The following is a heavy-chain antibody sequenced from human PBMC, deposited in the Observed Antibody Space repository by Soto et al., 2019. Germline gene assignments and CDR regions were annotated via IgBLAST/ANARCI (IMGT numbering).Heavy chain of an antibody. J-gene: IGHJ5*02. D-gene: IGHD2-15*01. CDR1: GYTFTSYY. V-gene: IGHV1-46*01. CDR3: ARGGLGYCSGGSCGWFDP. Sequence: QVQLVQSGAEVKKPGASVKVSCKASGYTFTSYYMHWVRQAPGQGLEWRGIINPSGGSTSYAQKFQGRVTMTRDTSTSTVYMELSSLRSEDTAVYYCARGGLGYCSGGSCGWFDPWGQGTLVTVSS. CDR2: INPSGGST.